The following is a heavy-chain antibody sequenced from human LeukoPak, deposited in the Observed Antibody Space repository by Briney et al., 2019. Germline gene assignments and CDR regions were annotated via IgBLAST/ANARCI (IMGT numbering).Heavy chain of an antibody. V-gene: IGHV4-34*01. CDR1: VGFFSGYY. D-gene: IGHD6-13*01. Sequence: SEPLSLTCAVYVGFFSGYYWSWIRHPPGKGREGLGENNHSGSSNYNPSLRSRVTISVDTYKSQFSLKLSSVTAADTAVYDCARGRDSSSGYHSHFDYWGQGTLVSVSS. CDR3: ARGRDSSSGYHSHFDY. CDR2: NNHSGSS. J-gene: IGHJ4*02.